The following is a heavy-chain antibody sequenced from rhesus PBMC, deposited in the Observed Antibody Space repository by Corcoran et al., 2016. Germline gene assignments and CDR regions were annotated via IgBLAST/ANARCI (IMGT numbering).Heavy chain of an antibody. D-gene: IGHD2-33*01. CDR3: ARGIHCSDSGCSLP. J-gene: IGHJ4*01. Sequence: QVQLQESGPGLVKPSETLSLTCAVSGGSFSSYWWGGNRKPPGKGLGWIWSFYVSSGSTEYNPSLKSRATISRDTSKNQFSLKLSSVTAADTAVYYCARGIHCSDSGCSLPWGQGVRVTVSS. V-gene: IGHV4-160*01. CDR2: FYVSSGST. CDR1: GGSFSSYW.